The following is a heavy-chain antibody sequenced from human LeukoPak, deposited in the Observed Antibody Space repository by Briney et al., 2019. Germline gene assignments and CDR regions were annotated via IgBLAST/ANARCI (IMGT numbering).Heavy chain of an antibody. J-gene: IGHJ4*02. Sequence: SETLSLTCTVSGGSISSSSYYWGWIRQPPGKGLEWIGSIYYSGSTYYNPSLKSRVTISVDTSKNQFSLKLSSVTAADTAVYYCARGTYYYDSSGHYYVVKNRYYFDYWGQGTPVTVSS. CDR2: IYYSGST. CDR1: GGSISSSSYY. V-gene: IGHV4-39*07. CDR3: ARGTYYYDSSGHYYVVKNRYYFDY. D-gene: IGHD3-22*01.